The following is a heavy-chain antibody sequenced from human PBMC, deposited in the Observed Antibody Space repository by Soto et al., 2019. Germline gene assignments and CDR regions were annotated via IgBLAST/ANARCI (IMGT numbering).Heavy chain of an antibody. CDR3: AKPPPGYIVVVPEYYFDY. J-gene: IGHJ4*02. V-gene: IGHV3-23*01. CDR1: GFTFSSYA. Sequence: EVQLLESGGGLVQPGGSLRLSCAASGFTFSSYAMSWVRQAPGKGLEWVSAISGSGGSTYYADSVKGRFTISRDNSKNTLYLQMNSLRAEDTAVYYCAKPPPGYIVVVPEYYFDYWGQGTLVTVSS. D-gene: IGHD2-2*01. CDR2: ISGSGGST.